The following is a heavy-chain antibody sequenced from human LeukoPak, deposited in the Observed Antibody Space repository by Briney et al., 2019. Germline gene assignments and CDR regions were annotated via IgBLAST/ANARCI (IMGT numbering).Heavy chain of an antibody. J-gene: IGHJ4*02. CDR3: ARRGIVLMVYAIEDY. CDR2: IKQDGSEK. V-gene: IGHV3-7*01. CDR1: GFTFSSYW. D-gene: IGHD2-8*01. Sequence: GGSLRLSCAASGFTFSSYWMSWVRQAPGKGLEWVANIKQDGSEKYYVDSVKGRLTISRDNAKNSLYPQMNSLRAEDTAVYYCARRGIVLMVYAIEDYWGQGTLVTVSS.